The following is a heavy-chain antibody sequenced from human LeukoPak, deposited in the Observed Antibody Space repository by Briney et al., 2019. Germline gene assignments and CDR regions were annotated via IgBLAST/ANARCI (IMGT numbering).Heavy chain of an antibody. CDR1: GFTFSGYW. Sequence: GGSLRLSCTAPGFTFSGYWVTCVRQAPGEGLEWVANLKQDGSEKHYVDSVRGRVTISRENAKNSLYLEMNSLRAEDTAVYYCARDFYYYTDVWGKGTTVTVSS. CDR2: LKQDGSEK. V-gene: IGHV3-7*01. J-gene: IGHJ6*03. CDR3: ARDFYYYTDV.